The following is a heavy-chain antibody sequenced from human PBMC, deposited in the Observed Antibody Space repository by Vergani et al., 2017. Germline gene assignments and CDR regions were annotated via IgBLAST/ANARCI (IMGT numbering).Heavy chain of an antibody. V-gene: IGHV4-61*01. CDR3: ARNPYCGGDCYSDAFDI. J-gene: IGHJ3*02. CDR1: GGSITSSSYY. Sequence: QLHLQESGPGLVKPSETLSLTCTVSGGSITSSSYYWSWIRQPPGKGLEWIGYIYYSGSTNYNPSLKSRVTISVDTSKNQFSLKLSSVTAADTAVYYCARNPYCGGDCYSDAFDIWGQGTMVTVSS. D-gene: IGHD2-21*02. CDR2: IYYSGST.